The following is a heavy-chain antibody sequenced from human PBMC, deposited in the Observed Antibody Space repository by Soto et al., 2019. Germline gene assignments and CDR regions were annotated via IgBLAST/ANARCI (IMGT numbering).Heavy chain of an antibody. V-gene: IGHV1-46*01. J-gene: IGHJ4*02. D-gene: IGHD3-10*01. CDR3: AREWCGSEH. CDR1: GYIFAAYY. CDR2: INASGVGA. Sequence: GASVKVSCKASGYIFAAYYIHWVRQAPGQGLEWMGMINASGVGAAYGQKFQGRVTVTTDTSTSTVYMELSSLRSEDTAVYYCAREWCGSEHWGQGTRVTVSS.